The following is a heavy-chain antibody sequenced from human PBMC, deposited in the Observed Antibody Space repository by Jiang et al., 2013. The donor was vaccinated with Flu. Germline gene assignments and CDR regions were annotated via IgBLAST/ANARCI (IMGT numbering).Heavy chain of an antibody. Sequence: PTQTLTLTCTFTGFSLTTSETGVGWIRQPPGKALEWLTLIYWDDDKRYSPSLESRLTITKDTSKNQVVLTMTNMDPLDTAIYYCAHRRGLWGAFDVWGQGTMVTVSS. CDR1: GFSLTTSETG. D-gene: IGHD3-16*01. CDR2: IYWDDDK. J-gene: IGHJ3*01. CDR3: AHRRGLWGAFDV. V-gene: IGHV2-5*02.